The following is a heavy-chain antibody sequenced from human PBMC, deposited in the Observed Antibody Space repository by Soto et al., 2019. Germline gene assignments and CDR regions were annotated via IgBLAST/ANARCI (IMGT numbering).Heavy chain of an antibody. Sequence: ASVKVSCKASGYTFTSYAMHWVRQAPGQRLEWMGWINAGNGNTKYSQKFQGRVTITRDTSASTAYMELSSMRSEDTAVYYCARDRRTGSYFGYWGQGTLVTVYS. V-gene: IGHV1-3*01. CDR2: INAGNGNT. CDR1: GYTFTSYA. D-gene: IGHD3-10*01. CDR3: ARDRRTGSYFGY. J-gene: IGHJ4*02.